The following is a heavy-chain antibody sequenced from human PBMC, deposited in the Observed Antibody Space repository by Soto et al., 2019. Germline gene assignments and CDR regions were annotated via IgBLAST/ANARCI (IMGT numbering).Heavy chain of an antibody. V-gene: IGHV4-59*01. CDR1: GDSISTYN. J-gene: IGHJ3*02. CDR2: LYPPGST. Sequence: QVQLQESGPGLVKPSETLSVTCTVSGDSISTYNWNWIRQSPGKGLEWIGYLYPPGSTNSNPSFKSRVTISVDTSKIQFSLELSSVTAADTAVYYFARDIPTCYPACVFDIWGQGTVVTVSS. CDR3: ARDIPTCYPACVFDI. D-gene: IGHD2-15*01.